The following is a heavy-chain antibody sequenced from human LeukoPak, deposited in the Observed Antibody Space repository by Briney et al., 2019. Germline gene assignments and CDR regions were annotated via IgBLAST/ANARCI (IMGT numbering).Heavy chain of an antibody. D-gene: IGHD6-19*01. CDR2: ISSSSSYI. J-gene: IGHJ4*02. V-gene: IGHV3-21*01. CDR1: GFTFSSYS. CDR3: ARFSRASGIAVAGTETLDY. Sequence: GGSLRLSCAASGFTFSSYSMNWVRQAPGKGLDWVSSISSSSSYIYYADSVKGRFTISRDNAKNSLYLQMNSLRAEDTAVYYCARFSRASGIAVAGTETLDYWGQGTLVTVSS.